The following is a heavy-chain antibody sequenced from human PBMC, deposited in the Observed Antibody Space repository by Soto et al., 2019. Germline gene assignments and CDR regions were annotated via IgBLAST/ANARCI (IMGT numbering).Heavy chain of an antibody. CDR1: GFTFSSYS. D-gene: IGHD3-10*01. CDR3: AKDRGQRMTILY. Sequence: PGGSLRLSCAASGFTFSSYSMNWVRQAPGKGLEWASSISSSSSYIYYADSVKGRFTISRDNSKNSLYLQMNSLRAEDTAVYYCAKDRGQRMTILYWGQATLVTVSS. V-gene: IGHV3-21*04. CDR2: ISSSSSYI. J-gene: IGHJ4*02.